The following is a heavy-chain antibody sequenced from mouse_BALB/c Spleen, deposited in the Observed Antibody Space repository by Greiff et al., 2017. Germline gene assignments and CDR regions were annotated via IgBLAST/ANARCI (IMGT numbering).Heavy chain of an antibody. CDR3: ARYGYEDGFDY. J-gene: IGHJ2*01. CDR2: INSDGGST. V-gene: IGHV5-2*01. Sequence: EVQGVESGGGLVQPGESLKLSCESNEYEFPSHDMSWVRKTPEKRLELVAAINSDGGSTYYPDTVTGRFTISRDNAKNTLYLEMSSLRSEDTAMYYCARYGYEDGFDYWGQGTTLTVSS. CDR1: EYEFPSHD. D-gene: IGHD2-2*01.